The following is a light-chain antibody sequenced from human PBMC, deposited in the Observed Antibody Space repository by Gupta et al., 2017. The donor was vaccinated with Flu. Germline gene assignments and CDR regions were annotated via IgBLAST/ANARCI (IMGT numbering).Light chain of an antibody. J-gene: IGLJ3*02. CDR3: QSADNSGSYVV. V-gene: IGLV3-25*03. CDR2: KDT. Sequence: SYELTQPPSVSVSPGQTVTITCSGDTLSTQYTYWYQQKPGRAPILVVFKDTKRPSGIPERFSASNSGTTVTLTISGVQAEDEAAYYCQSADNSGSYVVFGGGTQLTV. CDR1: TLSTQY.